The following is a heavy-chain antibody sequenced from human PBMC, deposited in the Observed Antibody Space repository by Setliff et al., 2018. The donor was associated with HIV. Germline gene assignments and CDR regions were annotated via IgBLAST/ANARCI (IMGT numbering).Heavy chain of an antibody. D-gene: IGHD6-6*01. V-gene: IGHV1-69*06. Sequence: GASVKVSCKASGNTFTGPYLHWVRQAPGQGLEWMGRIIPIFGTANYAQKFQGRVTITADKSTSTAYMELSSLRSEDTAVYYCARRAAGGSSPNDYMDVWGKGTTVTVSS. CDR1: GNTFTGPY. CDR3: ARRAAGGSSPNDYMDV. CDR2: IIPIFGTA. J-gene: IGHJ6*03.